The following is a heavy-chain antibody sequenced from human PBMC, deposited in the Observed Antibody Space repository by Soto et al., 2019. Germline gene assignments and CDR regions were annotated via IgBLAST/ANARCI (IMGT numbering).Heavy chain of an antibody. J-gene: IGHJ4*02. CDR2: ISSNGGST. CDR1: GFTFSSYA. Sequence: GGSLRLSCAASGFTFSSYAMHWVRQAPGKGLEYVSAISSNGGSTHYANSVKGRFTISRDNSKNTLYLQMGSLRAEDMAVYYCARDGFSPLWGQGTLVTVSS. CDR3: ARDGFSPL. V-gene: IGHV3-64*01.